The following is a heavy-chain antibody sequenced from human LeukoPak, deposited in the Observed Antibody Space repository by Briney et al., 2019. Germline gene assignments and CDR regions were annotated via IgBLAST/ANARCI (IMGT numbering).Heavy chain of an antibody. CDR3: ARQGGSKPLNYFDF. V-gene: IGHV3-23*01. CDR1: GFTFSSYA. D-gene: IGHD2-15*01. J-gene: IGHJ4*02. Sequence: GGSLRLSCAASGFTFSSYAMSWVRQPPGKGLNWVSSISGSGGNTFYADSVKGRFTISRDNSKNTLYLQMNSLRAEDTAVYYCARQGGSKPLNYFDFWGQGTLVTVSS. CDR2: ISGSGGNT.